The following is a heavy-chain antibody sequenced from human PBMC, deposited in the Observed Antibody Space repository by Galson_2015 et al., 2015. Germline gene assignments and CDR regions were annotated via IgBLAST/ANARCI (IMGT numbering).Heavy chain of an antibody. CDR1: GGTFSSYT. V-gene: IGHV1-69*04. D-gene: IGHD2-2*01. J-gene: IGHJ6*02. CDR2: IIPILGIA. CDR3: ARDQDIVVVPAATPPLDYYGMDV. Sequence: SVKVSCKASGGTFSSYTISWARQAPGQGLEWMGRIIPILGIANYAQKFQGRVTITADKSTSTAYMELSSLRSEDTAVYYCARDQDIVVVPAATPPLDYYGMDVWGQGTTVTVSS.